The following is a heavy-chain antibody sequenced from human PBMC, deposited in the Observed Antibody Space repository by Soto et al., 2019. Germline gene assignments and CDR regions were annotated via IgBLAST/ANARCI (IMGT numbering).Heavy chain of an antibody. J-gene: IGHJ4*02. CDR1: GGCISSGGYD. Sequence: SETLSLSCTVSGGCISSGGYDGTWIRQHPGKGLEWIGYIYYSGSTYYNPSLKSRVTISVDTSKNQFSLKLSSVTAADTAVYYCARGNDYGDYYFDYWGQGTLVTVSS. D-gene: IGHD4-17*01. V-gene: IGHV4-31*03. CDR3: ARGNDYGDYYFDY. CDR2: IYYSGST.